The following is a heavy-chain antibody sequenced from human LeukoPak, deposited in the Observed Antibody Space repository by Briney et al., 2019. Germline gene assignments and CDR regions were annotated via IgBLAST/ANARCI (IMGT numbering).Heavy chain of an antibody. CDR1: GFTFSSHG. CDR3: AKDQRWLQWVDY. J-gene: IGHJ4*02. Sequence: GGSLRLSCAASGFTFSSHGMHWVRQAPGKGLEWVAVISYDGRNKYYADSVKGRFTISRDNSKNTLYLQMNSLRAEDTAVYYCAKDQRWLQWVDYWGQGTLVTVSS. CDR2: ISYDGRNK. D-gene: IGHD5-24*01. V-gene: IGHV3-30*18.